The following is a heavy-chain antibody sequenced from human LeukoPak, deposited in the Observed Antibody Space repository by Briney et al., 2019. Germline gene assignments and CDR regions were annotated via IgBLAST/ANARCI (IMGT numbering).Heavy chain of an antibody. CDR3: AKGGLRLYFGQFHY. V-gene: IGHV3-9*01. CDR1: GFTFENYA. J-gene: IGHJ4*02. Sequence: GGSLRLSCAASGFTFENYAMHWVRKVPGKGLEWVSGISWNGGIIGYADSVKGRFTISRDSAKNSLYLQINSLRVEDTALYYCAKGGLRLYFGQFHYWGQGTLVTVSS. D-gene: IGHD3-10*01. CDR2: ISWNGGII.